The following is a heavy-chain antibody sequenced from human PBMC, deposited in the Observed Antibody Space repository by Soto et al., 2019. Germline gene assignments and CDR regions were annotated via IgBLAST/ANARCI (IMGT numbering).Heavy chain of an antibody. Sequence: QVQLVQSGAEVKKPGASVKVSCKASGYTFTSYGISWVRQAPGQGLEWMGWISAYNGNTNYAQKLQGXXTXTXXTSTSTAFMELRSLRSDDTAVYYCARVSDGDYVDYWGQGTLVTVSS. J-gene: IGHJ4*02. D-gene: IGHD4-17*01. CDR1: GYTFTSYG. V-gene: IGHV1-18*01. CDR3: ARVSDGDYVDY. CDR2: ISAYNGNT.